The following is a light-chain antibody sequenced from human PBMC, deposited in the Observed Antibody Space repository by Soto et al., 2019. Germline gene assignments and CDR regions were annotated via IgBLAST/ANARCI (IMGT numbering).Light chain of an antibody. V-gene: IGLV2-11*01. CDR2: DVG. J-gene: IGLJ1*01. CDR1: SSDVGGYNY. Sequence: QSALTQPRSVSGSPGQSVTISCTGTSSDVGGYNYVSWYQQHPGKAPKLMIYDVGRRPSGVPDRFSGSKSDNTASPTISGLQAEDEADYYCCSYAGSYTRVFGTGTKVNVL. CDR3: CSYAGSYTRV.